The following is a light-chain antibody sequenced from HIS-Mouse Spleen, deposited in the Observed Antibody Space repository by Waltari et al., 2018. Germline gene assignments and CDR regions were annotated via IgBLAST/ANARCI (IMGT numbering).Light chain of an antibody. CDR2: EVS. Sequence: QSALTQPPSASGSPGPSVTISCTGTSSDVGGYNYVSWYQQHPRKAPKLLIYEVSKRPSGVPDRFSGSKSGNTASLTVSGLQAEDEADYYCSSYAGSNNVVFGGGTKLTVL. V-gene: IGLV2-8*01. J-gene: IGLJ2*01. CDR1: SSDVGGYNY. CDR3: SSYAGSNNVV.